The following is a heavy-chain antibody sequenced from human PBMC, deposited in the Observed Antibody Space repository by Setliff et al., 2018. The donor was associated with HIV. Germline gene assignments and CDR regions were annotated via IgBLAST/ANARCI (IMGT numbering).Heavy chain of an antibody. CDR2: IIPIFGTA. CDR1: GGTFSNYG. Sequence: SVKVSCKAYGGTFSNYGISWVRQAPGQGLEWMGGIIPIFGTANYAQKFQGRVTITSDASTSTAYMELSSLSSEDTAVYYCARDQPTVYYTSWYDSGEYNWFDPWGQGTLVTVSS. D-gene: IGHD6-13*01. V-gene: IGHV1-69*13. CDR3: ARDQPTVYYTSWYDSGEYNWFDP. J-gene: IGHJ5*02.